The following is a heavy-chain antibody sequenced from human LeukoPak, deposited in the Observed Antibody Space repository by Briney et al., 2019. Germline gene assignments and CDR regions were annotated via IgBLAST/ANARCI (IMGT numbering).Heavy chain of an antibody. CDR2: IWYDGSNK. V-gene: IGHV3-33*01. D-gene: IGHD3-22*01. Sequence: GGSLRLSCAASGFTFSSYGMHWVRQAPGKGLEWVAVIWYDGSNKYYADSVKGRFTISRDNSKNTLYLQMNSLRAEDTAVYYCARDRDYYDSSGYMSFDYWGQGTLVTVSS. J-gene: IGHJ4*02. CDR3: ARDRDYYDSSGYMSFDY. CDR1: GFTFSSYG.